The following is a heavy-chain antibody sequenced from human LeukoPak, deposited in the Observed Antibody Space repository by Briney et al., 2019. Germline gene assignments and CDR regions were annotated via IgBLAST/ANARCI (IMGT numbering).Heavy chain of an antibody. J-gene: IGHJ4*02. CDR2: ISYDGARK. CDR1: GFTFSSYD. CDR3: ARSNELPDWFDN. D-gene: IGHD1-26*01. V-gene: IGHV3-30*04. Sequence: GGSLRLSCAASGFTFSSYDMHWVRQAPGKGLEWVAFISYDGARKYYADSVKGRFTFSRDNSKNTLYLQMDSLRPEDTAVFYCARSNELPDWFDNWGQGTLVTVAS.